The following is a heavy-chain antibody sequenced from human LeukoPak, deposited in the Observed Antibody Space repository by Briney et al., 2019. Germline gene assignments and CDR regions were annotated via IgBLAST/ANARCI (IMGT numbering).Heavy chain of an antibody. CDR3: ARSKSGQIDY. Sequence: PSETLSLTCTVSGGSLSSGSYYWSWIRQPAGKGLEWIGRIYTSGSTNYNPSLKSRVTISVDTSKNQFSLKLSSVTAADTAVYYCARSKSGQIDYWGQGTLVTVSS. CDR1: GGSLSSGSYY. D-gene: IGHD3-3*01. V-gene: IGHV4-61*02. J-gene: IGHJ4*02. CDR2: IYTSGST.